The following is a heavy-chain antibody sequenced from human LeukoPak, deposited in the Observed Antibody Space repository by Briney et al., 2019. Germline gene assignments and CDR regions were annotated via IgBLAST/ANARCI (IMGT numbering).Heavy chain of an antibody. CDR2: ISRDSDIR. CDR1: GFIFGRDS. J-gene: IGHJ4*02. D-gene: IGHD1-1*01. Sequence: GGSLRLSCAASGFIFGRDSMNWVRQAPGRGLEWISYISRDSDIRYYADSVRGRFHISRDNARNSLYLQMNSLRAEDTAVYFCAKSRSGSANWALQIFDNWGQGTLVTVSS. CDR3: AKSRSGSANWALQIFDN. V-gene: IGHV3-48*01.